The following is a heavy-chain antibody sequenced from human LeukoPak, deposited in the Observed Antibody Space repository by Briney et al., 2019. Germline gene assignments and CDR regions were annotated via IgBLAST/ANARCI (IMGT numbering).Heavy chain of an antibody. CDR1: GFTFSDYY. CDR2: ISIKGSTI. Sequence: GGSLRLSCAASGFTFSDYYMTWIRQAPGKGLEWVSYISIKGSTILYADSVKGRFTIYRDNAKNSLHLQMNSLRAEDTAVYYCARGNNDYGDNGKIRFGYMDVWGKGTTVTVSS. CDR3: ARGNNDYGDNGKIRFGYMDV. J-gene: IGHJ6*03. V-gene: IGHV3-11*04. D-gene: IGHD4-17*01.